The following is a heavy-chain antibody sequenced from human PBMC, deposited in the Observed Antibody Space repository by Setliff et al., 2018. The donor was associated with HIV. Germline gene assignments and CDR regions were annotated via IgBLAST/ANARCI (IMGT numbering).Heavy chain of an antibody. V-gene: IGHV4-34*01. D-gene: IGHD3-10*01. CDR3: ARRAGSDYFTRFDY. J-gene: IGHJ4*02. Sequence: KPSETLSLTCAVYGGSFRGYYWSWSRQSPGKGLEWIGEINHSGSTNYNPSLKIRVTILGDTSKNQFSLKLSSVTAADTAVYYCARRAGSDYFTRFDYWGQGTLVTVSS. CDR2: INHSGST. CDR1: GGSFRGYY.